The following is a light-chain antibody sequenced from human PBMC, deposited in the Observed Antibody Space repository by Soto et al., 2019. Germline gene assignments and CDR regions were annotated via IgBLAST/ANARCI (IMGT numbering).Light chain of an antibody. V-gene: IGKV3-20*01. CDR3: QQYATSLWT. Sequence: EIVLTQSPGTLSVSPGERATLSCRASQSVGSSYLAWYQQKPGQAPRLLIFGVSNRATGIPERFGGSGSGTDFTLTIYRLEPEDVAVYYCQQYATSLWTFGQGTRVEIK. CDR1: QSVGSSY. J-gene: IGKJ1*01. CDR2: GVS.